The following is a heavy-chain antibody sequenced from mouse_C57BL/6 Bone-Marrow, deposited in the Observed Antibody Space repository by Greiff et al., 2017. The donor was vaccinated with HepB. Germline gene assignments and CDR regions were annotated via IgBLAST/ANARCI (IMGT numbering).Heavy chain of an antibody. J-gene: IGHJ4*01. CDR1: GFTFSSYG. Sequence: EVQLVESGGDLVKPGGSLKLSCAASGFTFSSYGMSWVRQTPDKRLEWVATISSGGSYTNYPDSVKGRFTISRDNAKNTLYLQMSSLKSEDTAMYYCALPYYYAMDYWGQGTSVTVSS. V-gene: IGHV5-6*01. CDR3: ALPYYYAMDY. CDR2: ISSGGSYT.